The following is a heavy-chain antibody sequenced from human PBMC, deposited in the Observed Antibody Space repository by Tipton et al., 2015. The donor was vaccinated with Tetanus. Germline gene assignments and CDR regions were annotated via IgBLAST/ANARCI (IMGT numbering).Heavy chain of an antibody. CDR2: VSSSGNS. CDR3: ARGWSECSSWSCSPFDS. Sequence: TLSLTCTVSGGSVSSYYWTWFRQPPGKRLEWIGLVSSSGNSNCSPSLTGRVSMSLDTSKQQSSLSLTSATAADTAVYYCARGWSECSSWSCSPFDSWGQGTLVTVSS. J-gene: IGHJ4*02. V-gene: IGHV4-4*07. CDR1: GGSVSSYY. D-gene: IGHD2-2*01.